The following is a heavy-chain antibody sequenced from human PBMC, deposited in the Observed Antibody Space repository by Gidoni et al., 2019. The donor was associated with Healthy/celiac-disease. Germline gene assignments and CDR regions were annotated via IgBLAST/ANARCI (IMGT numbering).Heavy chain of an antibody. CDR2: ISWNSVTI. D-gene: IGHD4-17*01. Sequence: EVQLVESGGGLVQPGRSLRLSCAASGITFDDYAMHWVRQAPGKVLEWVSGISWNSVTIGYADAVKGRFTISRDNANNSLYLQMNSLRVDDTALYYCAKNPTRRWDYGNWYFDLWGRGTLVTVSS. J-gene: IGHJ2*01. CDR3: AKNPTRRWDYGNWYFDL. V-gene: IGHV3-9*01. CDR1: GITFDDYA.